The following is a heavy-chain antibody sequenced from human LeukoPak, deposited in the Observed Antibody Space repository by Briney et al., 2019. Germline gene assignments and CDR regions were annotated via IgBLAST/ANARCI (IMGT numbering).Heavy chain of an antibody. Sequence: GGSLRLSCAASGFTFSINAMAWVRQAPGKGLEWVSAISGSGGSTFYADSVKGRFTISRDNSENTVYLQMNSLTVEDTAVYYCAKAHCGSASCSRAGYWGKGTQVTVSS. CDR3: AKAHCGSASCSRAGY. J-gene: IGHJ4*02. CDR1: GFTFSINA. V-gene: IGHV3-23*01. CDR2: ISGSGGST. D-gene: IGHD2-2*01.